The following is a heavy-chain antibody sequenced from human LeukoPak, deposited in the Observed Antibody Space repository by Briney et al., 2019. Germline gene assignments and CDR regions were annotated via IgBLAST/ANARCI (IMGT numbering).Heavy chain of an antibody. CDR1: GGSISSGGYS. J-gene: IGHJ3*02. CDR2: IYKSRST. CDR3: ARASEAYYYDSSGYYYVPVDAFDI. D-gene: IGHD3-22*01. Sequence: PSQTLSLTCAVSGGSISSGGYSWSWIQQPPGKGLERSRYIYKSRSTYYNPSLKSRVTISVDRSKNQFSLKLSSVTAADTAVYYCARASEAYYYDSSGYYYVPVDAFDIWGQGTMVTVSS. V-gene: IGHV4-30-2*01.